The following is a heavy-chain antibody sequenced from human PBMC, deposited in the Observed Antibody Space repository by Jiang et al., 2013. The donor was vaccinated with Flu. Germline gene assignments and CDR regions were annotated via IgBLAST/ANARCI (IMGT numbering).Heavy chain of an antibody. V-gene: IGHV5-51*03. CDR2: IHLGDSNT. D-gene: IGHD4-11*01. CDR3: VRMHSNYGYYYFASGRR. J-gene: IGHJ6*02. Sequence: GAEVKKPGESLKISCKGSGYSFSNYWIGWVRQMPGKGLEWMGIIHLGDSNTRYSPSFQGQVTISADKSISTAYLRWSSLKVSDTAIYYCVRMHSNYGYYYFASGRRGAKGTTVTVSS. CDR1: GYSFSNYW.